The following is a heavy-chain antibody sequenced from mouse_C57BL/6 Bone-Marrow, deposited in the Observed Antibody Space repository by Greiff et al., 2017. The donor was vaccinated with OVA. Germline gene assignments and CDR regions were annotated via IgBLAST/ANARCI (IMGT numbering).Heavy chain of an antibody. V-gene: IGHV1-82*01. CDR1: GYAFSSSW. CDR3: ARDRVAY. Sequence: VVESGPELVKPGASVKISCKASGYAFSSSWMNWVKQRPGKGLEWIGRIYPGDGDTNYNGKFKGKATLTADKSSSTAYMQLSSLTSEDSAVYFCARDRVAYWGQGTLVTVSA. CDR2: IYPGDGDT. J-gene: IGHJ3*01.